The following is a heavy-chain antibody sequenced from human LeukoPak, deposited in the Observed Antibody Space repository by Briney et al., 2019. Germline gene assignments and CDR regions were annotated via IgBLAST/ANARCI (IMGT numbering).Heavy chain of an antibody. D-gene: IGHD3-10*01. Sequence: GGSLRLSCAASEFTFSSYAMSWVRQAPGKGLEWVSAISGSGGSTYYADSVKGRFTISRDNSKNTLYLQMNSLRAEDTAVYYCAKERSDTMVRGVIGYWGQGTLVTVSS. CDR2: ISGSGGST. CDR1: EFTFSSYA. J-gene: IGHJ4*02. CDR3: AKERSDTMVRGVIGY. V-gene: IGHV3-23*01.